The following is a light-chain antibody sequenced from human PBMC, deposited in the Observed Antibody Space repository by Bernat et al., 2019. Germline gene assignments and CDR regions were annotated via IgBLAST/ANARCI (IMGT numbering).Light chain of an antibody. Sequence: DIQMTQSPSTLSASVGDRVTITCRASQSISPWLAWYQQRPGKAPKLLIYQASSVESGVSSRFSGSGSGKEFTLTISSLQPDDFATYFCQQYSSYPYTFGQGTKLEIK. CDR1: QSISPW. J-gene: IGKJ2*01. CDR3: QQYSSYPYT. V-gene: IGKV1-5*03. CDR2: QAS.